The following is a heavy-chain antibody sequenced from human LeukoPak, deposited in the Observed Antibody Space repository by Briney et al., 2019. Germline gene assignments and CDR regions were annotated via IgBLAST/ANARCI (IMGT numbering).Heavy chain of an antibody. CDR1: GGSISSYY. V-gene: IGHV4-59*01. CDR3: ARGDGNSSSWYYYYYGMDV. J-gene: IGHJ6*02. CDR2: IYYSGST. D-gene: IGHD6-13*01. Sequence: PSETLSLTCTVSGGSISSYYWSWIRQPPGKGLEWIGYIYYSGSTNYNSSLKSRVTISVDTSKNQFSLKLSSVTAADTAVYYCARGDGNSSSWYYYYYGMDVWGQGTTVTVSS.